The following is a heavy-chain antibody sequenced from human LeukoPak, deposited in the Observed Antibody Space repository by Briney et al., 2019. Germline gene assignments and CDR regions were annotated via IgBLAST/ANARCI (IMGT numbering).Heavy chain of an antibody. D-gene: IGHD2-15*01. J-gene: IGHJ4*02. Sequence: GGSLRLSCAASGFTFSSYAMSWVRQAPGKGLEWVSAISGSGGSTYYADFVKGRFTISRDNSKNTLYLQMNSLRAEDTAVYYCANDDKLCSGGSCYTNFDYWGQGTLVTVSS. CDR1: GFTFSSYA. CDR3: ANDDKLCSGGSCYTNFDY. CDR2: ISGSGGST. V-gene: IGHV3-23*01.